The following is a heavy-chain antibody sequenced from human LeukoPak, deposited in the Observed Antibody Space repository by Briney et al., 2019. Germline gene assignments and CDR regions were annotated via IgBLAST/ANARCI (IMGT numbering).Heavy chain of an antibody. D-gene: IGHD3-10*01. CDR3: ARAPRGPPFDY. V-gene: IGHV4-34*01. CDR2: INHSGST. CDR1: GGSFSGYY. Sequence: SETLSPTCAVYGGSFSGYYWSWIRQPPGKGLEWIGEINHSGSTNYNPSLKSRVTISVDTSKNQFSLKLSSVTAADTAVYYCARAPRGPPFDYWGQGTLVTVSS. J-gene: IGHJ4*02.